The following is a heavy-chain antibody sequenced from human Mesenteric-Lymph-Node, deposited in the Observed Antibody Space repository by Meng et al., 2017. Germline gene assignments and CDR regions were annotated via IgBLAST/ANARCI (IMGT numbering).Heavy chain of an antibody. CDR2: ISQRGST. CDR1: GGSITSNNW. J-gene: IGHJ4*02. CDR3: ARASYSWNLGDF. Sequence: QVQLQESGPGLVKPSETLSLTCTVSGGSITSNNWWTWVRQPPGKGLEWIGEISQRGSTNYNPSLKSRVTISLDKSKNQFFLTLNSVTAADTAVYCCARASYSWNLGDFWGQGTLVTVSS. D-gene: IGHD1-20*01. V-gene: IGHV4-4*01.